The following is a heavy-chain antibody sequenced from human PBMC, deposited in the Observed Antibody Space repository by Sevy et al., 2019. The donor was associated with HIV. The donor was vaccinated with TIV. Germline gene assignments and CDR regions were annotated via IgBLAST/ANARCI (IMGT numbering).Heavy chain of an antibody. D-gene: IGHD4-17*01. CDR3: AKDPSPDYGDYGGPYYFDY. CDR2: ISYDGSNK. J-gene: IGHJ4*02. CDR1: GFTFSSYG. Sequence: GGSLRLSCAASGFTFSSYGMHWVRQAPGKGLEWVAVISYDGSNKYYADSVKGRFIISRDKSKNTLYLQMNSLRAEDTAVYDCAKDPSPDYGDYGGPYYFDYWGQGTLVTASS. V-gene: IGHV3-30*18.